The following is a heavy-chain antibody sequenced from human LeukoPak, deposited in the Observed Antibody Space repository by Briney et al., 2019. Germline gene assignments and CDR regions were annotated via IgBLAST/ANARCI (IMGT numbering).Heavy chain of an antibody. CDR1: GYTFTSYA. Sequence: ASVKVSCKASGYTFTSYAMNWVRQAPGQGLEWMGWIDTNTGSPTYAQGFTGRFVFSLDTSVSMAYLQISSLKAEDTAVYYCAKEGLGVGVVNAFDIWGQGTMVTVSS. V-gene: IGHV7-4-1*04. D-gene: IGHD3-3*01. J-gene: IGHJ3*02. CDR3: AKEGLGVGVVNAFDI. CDR2: IDTNTGSP.